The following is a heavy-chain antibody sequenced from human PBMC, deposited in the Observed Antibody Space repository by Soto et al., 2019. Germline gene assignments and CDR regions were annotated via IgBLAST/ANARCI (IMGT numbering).Heavy chain of an antibody. Sequence: GSLRLSCAASGFSFSNAWMSWVRQAPGKGLEWVGRIKSKADGGTADYAAPVKGRFTISRDDSINTLYLQINSLKTEDTAVYYCQTAWGLEYWGQGTLVTVSS. J-gene: IGHJ4*02. CDR3: QTAWGLEY. CDR2: IKSKADGGTA. V-gene: IGHV3-15*01. D-gene: IGHD3-16*01. CDR1: GFSFSNAW.